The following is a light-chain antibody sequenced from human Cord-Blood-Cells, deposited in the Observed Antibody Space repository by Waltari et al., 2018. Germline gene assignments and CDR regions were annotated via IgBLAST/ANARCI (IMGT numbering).Light chain of an antibody. V-gene: IGKV1-5*01. Sequence: DIQMTQSPSTLSDSVGDRVTITCRASQRISSWLAWYQQKPWKAPKLLIYDASSLESGVPSRFSGSGSGTEFTLTISSLQPDDFATYYCQQYNSYSWTFGQGTKVEIK. CDR3: QQYNSYSWT. CDR1: QRISSW. CDR2: DAS. J-gene: IGKJ1*01.